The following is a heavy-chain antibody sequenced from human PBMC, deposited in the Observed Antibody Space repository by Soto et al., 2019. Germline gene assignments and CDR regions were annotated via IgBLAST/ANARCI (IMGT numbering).Heavy chain of an antibody. CDR2: IYYRGST. Sequence: SETLSLTCTVSGGSISSHYWSWVRQAPGKGLEWIGHIYYRGSTNYNPSLRSRSTISVDTSKNQFSLKLNSVTTADTAVYYCARDGREASGMDVWGQGTKVTVSS. D-gene: IGHD1-26*01. V-gene: IGHV4-59*11. CDR1: GGSISSHY. J-gene: IGHJ6*02. CDR3: ARDGREASGMDV.